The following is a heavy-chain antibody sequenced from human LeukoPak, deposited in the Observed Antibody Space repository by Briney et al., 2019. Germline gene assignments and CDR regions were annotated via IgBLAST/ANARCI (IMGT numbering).Heavy chain of an antibody. CDR3: ARGPSSNWFDP. J-gene: IGHJ5*02. Sequence: PSETLSLTCAVYGGSFSGYYWSWIRQPPGKGLEFIGYIFYSGSTNYNPSLKSRVTISVDTSKNHLSLNLISVTAADTAVYFCARGPSSNWFDPWGQGTLVTVSS. CDR2: IFYSGST. V-gene: IGHV4-34*11. CDR1: GGSFSGYY.